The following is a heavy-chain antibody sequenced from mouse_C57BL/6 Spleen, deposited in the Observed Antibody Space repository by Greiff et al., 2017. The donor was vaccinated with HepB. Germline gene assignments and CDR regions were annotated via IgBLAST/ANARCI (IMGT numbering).Heavy chain of an antibody. CDR3: ARRGDYYWYFDV. Sequence: VQLQQPGAELVKPGASVKMSCKASGYTFTSYWITWVKQRPGQGLEWIGDIYPGSGSTNYNEKFKSKATLTVDTASSTAYMQLSSLTSEDSAVYYCARRGDYYWYFDVWGTGTTVTVSS. J-gene: IGHJ1*03. CDR2: IYPGSGST. CDR1: GYTFTSYW. D-gene: IGHD2-4*01. V-gene: IGHV1-55*01.